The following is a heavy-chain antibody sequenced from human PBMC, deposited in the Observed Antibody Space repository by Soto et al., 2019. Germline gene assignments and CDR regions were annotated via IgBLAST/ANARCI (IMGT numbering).Heavy chain of an antibody. CDR2: FDPEDGET. CDR1: GYTFTSYG. J-gene: IGHJ6*03. V-gene: IGHV1-24*01. Sequence: ASVKVSCKASGYTFTSYGISWVRQAPGKGLEWMGGFDPEDGETIYAQKFQGRVTMTEDTSTDTAYMELSSLRSEDTAVYYCATDTGGGNYYYMDVWGKGTTVTVSS. D-gene: IGHD6-25*01. CDR3: ATDTGGGNYYYMDV.